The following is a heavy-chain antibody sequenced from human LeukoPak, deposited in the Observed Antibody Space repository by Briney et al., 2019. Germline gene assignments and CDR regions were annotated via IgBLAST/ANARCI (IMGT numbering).Heavy chain of an antibody. V-gene: IGHV4-34*01. CDR1: AGSFSGYY. CDR2: INHSGST. CDR3: ARARGIAAAGPDYYYYYMDV. Sequence: SDTLSLTCAIYAGSFSGYYWSWIRQPPGKGLEWIGEINHSGSTNYSPSLKSRVTISLDTSKNQFSLKLSSVTAADTAVYYCARARGIAAAGPDYYYYYMDVWGKGTTVTVSS. D-gene: IGHD6-13*01. J-gene: IGHJ6*03.